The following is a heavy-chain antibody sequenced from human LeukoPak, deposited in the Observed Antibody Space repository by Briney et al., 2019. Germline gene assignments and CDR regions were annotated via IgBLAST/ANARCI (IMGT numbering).Heavy chain of an antibody. CDR2: INPGDSDT. Sequence: GESLKISCQASGYSFTSSWIGWARQMPGKGLEWMAIINPGDSDTRYSPSFQGQVTISADKSISTVYLQWSSLKASDTAMYYCARPKDSSGWYWDYWGQGTLVTVSS. J-gene: IGHJ4*02. V-gene: IGHV5-51*01. D-gene: IGHD6-19*01. CDR3: ARPKDSSGWYWDY. CDR1: GYSFTSSW.